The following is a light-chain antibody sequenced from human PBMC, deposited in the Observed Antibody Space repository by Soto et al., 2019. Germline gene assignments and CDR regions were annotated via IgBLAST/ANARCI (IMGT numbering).Light chain of an antibody. J-gene: IGKJ5*01. V-gene: IGKV1-5*01. Sequence: DIQMTQSPSTLSACVGDRVTITCRASQSISSWLAWYQQKPGKAPKLLIYDASSLESGVPSRFSGSGSGTEFTLTISSLQPDDFTTYYCQQRSSYPITFGQGTRLEIK. CDR2: DAS. CDR1: QSISSW. CDR3: QQRSSYPIT.